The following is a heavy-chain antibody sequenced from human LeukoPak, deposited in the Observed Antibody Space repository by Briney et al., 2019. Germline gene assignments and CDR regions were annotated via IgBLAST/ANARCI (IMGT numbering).Heavy chain of an antibody. CDR3: AREYAPGAGYGYGFFDY. V-gene: IGHV1-69*05. CDR2: IIPIFGTA. D-gene: IGHD5-18*01. Sequence: SVKVSCKASGGTFSSYAISWVRQAPGQGLEWMGRIIPIFGTANYAQKFQGRVTITTDESTSTAYMELSSLRSEDTAVYYCAREYAPGAGYGYGFFDYWGQGTLVTVSS. J-gene: IGHJ4*02. CDR1: GGTFSSYA.